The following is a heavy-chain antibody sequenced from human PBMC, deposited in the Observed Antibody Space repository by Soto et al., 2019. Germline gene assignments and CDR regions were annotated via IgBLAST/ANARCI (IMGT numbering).Heavy chain of an antibody. J-gene: IGHJ4*02. CDR3: ARDLRFSSTNYFDF. V-gene: IGHV3-11*06. Sequence: LRLSCTASGFLFTDYYMSWIRQPPGKGLEWLAYIDGSSDYTNSADSVKGRFTISRDNAKNSVFLQMNNLRADDTAVYYCARDLRFSSTNYFDFWGRGTLVTVS. CDR2: IDGSSDYT. CDR1: GFLFTDYY. D-gene: IGHD2-8*01.